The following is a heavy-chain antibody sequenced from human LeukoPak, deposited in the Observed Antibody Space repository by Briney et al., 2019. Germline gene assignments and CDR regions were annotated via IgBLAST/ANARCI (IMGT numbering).Heavy chain of an antibody. D-gene: IGHD1-1*01. CDR2: INNDGSSA. V-gene: IGHV3-74*01. CDR1: GFTFNNYW. J-gene: IGHJ6*02. CDR3: ARRGTGHGMDV. Sequence: GGSLRLSCAASGFTFNNYWIHWVRQVPGKGLVWVSRINNDGSSASYVDSVKGRFTISRDNAKNTLFLQMNSLRAGDTAVYYCARRGTGHGMDVWGQGTTVIVSS.